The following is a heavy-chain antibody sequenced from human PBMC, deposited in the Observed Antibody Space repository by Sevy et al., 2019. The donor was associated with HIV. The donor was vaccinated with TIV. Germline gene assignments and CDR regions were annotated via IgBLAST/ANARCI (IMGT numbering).Heavy chain of an antibody. CDR1: GFTFSDYY. Sequence: GGSLRLSCAASGFTFSDYYMSWIRQAPGKGLEWVSYISSSGSTIYYADSVKGRFTISRDNAKKSLYLQMNGLRAEDTAVYYCAREPHMVHDAFDIWGQGTMVNVSS. V-gene: IGHV3-11*01. J-gene: IGHJ3*02. CDR2: ISSSGSTI. D-gene: IGHD3-10*01. CDR3: AREPHMVHDAFDI.